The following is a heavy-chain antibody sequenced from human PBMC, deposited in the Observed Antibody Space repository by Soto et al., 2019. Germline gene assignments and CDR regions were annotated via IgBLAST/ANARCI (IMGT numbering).Heavy chain of an antibody. CDR2: FSYTGIT. CDR3: ARDGSTDEDYPGEDHYFDY. Sequence: QVQLQESGPGLVRPSQTLSLTCSVSCAAVSSPDDSWTRIRQRPGQGLQWIGHFSYTGITYYSPSLRSRVTISIDKPRNLFSLKLTSVTAADTAVYYCARDGSTDEDYPGEDHYFDYWAQGTLVTVSS. J-gene: IGHJ4*02. V-gene: IGHV4-31*03. CDR1: CAAVSSPDDS. D-gene: IGHD4-17*01.